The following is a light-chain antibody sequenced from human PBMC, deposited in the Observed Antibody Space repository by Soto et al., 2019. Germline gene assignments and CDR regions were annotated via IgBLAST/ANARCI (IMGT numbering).Light chain of an antibody. V-gene: IGLV2-23*02. CDR1: SSDVGSYNL. J-gene: IGLJ1*01. Sequence: QSVLTQPASVSGSPGQSITISCTGTSSDVGSYNLVSWYQQHPGKAPKLMIYEVSKRPSGVSNRFSGSKSGNTASLTISGLQAEDESDYYCCSYAGSSTSYVFGTGNNVTVL. CDR3: CSYAGSSTSYV. CDR2: EVS.